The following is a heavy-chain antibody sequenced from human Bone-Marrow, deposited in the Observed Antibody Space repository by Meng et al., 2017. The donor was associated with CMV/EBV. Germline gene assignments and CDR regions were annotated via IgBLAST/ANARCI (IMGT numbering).Heavy chain of an antibody. D-gene: IGHD3-22*01. CDR2: INPNSGGT. CDR3: ARDHIRGATMKSHDAFDI. J-gene: IGHJ3*02. Sequence: ASVKVSCKASGYTFTGYYIHWVRQAPGQGLEWMGWINPNSGGTKYAQKFQGRVTVTRDTSTSAAYMELSRLRSEDTAMYYCARDHIRGATMKSHDAFDIWGQGTMVTVSS. CDR1: GYTFTGYY. V-gene: IGHV1-2*02.